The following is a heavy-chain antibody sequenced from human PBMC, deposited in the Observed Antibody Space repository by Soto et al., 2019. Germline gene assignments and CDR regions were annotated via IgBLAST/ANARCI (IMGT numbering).Heavy chain of an antibody. Sequence: GGSLRLSCEASGVIVSRSHMIWCRQAPGKGLEWVSVIYSGGPTYYAVSVKGRFTISRDRSKNTVYLQMHSLRNEDTAVYHCAKLGPYGSESYRLRYSSIDLWGKGTLVTVSS. D-gene: IGHD3-10*01. CDR2: IYSGGPT. J-gene: IGHJ5*02. CDR3: AKLGPYGSESYRLRYSSIDL. CDR1: GVIVSRSH. V-gene: IGHV3-53*01.